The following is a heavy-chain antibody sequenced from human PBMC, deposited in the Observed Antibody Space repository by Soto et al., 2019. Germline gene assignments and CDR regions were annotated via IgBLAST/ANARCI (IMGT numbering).Heavy chain of an antibody. V-gene: IGHV4-31*03. J-gene: IGHJ4*02. Sequence: PSETLSLTCTVSGGSISSGGYYWSWIRQHPGKGLEWIGYIYYSGSTYYNPSLKSRVTISVDTSKNQFSLKLSSVTAADTAVYYCAREAFGGPNYYFDYWGQGTLVTVSS. CDR2: IYYSGST. D-gene: IGHD1-1*01. CDR1: GGSISSGGYY. CDR3: AREAFGGPNYYFDY.